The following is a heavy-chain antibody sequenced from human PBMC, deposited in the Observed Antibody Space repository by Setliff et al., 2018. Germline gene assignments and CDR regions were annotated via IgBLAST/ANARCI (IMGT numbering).Heavy chain of an antibody. D-gene: IGHD5-18*01. CDR3: ARVDTAMVTGVDY. CDR1: GGSVSSGSYY. Sequence: SETLSLTCTVSGGSVSSGSYYWSWIRQPPGKGLEWIGYIYYSGRTNYNPSLKSRVTISVDTSKNQFSLKLSSVTAADTAVYYCARVDTAMVTGVDYWGQGTLVTVSS. V-gene: IGHV4-61*01. J-gene: IGHJ4*02. CDR2: IYYSGRT.